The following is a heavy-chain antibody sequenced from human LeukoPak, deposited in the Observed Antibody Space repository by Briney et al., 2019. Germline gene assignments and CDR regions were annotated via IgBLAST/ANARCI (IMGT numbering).Heavy chain of an antibody. CDR3: AREQKVAAFDI. CDR2: INTNTETP. V-gene: IGHV7-4-1*02. D-gene: IGHD2-15*01. Sequence: GGSVKVSCKASGYTSTNYAMHWVRQAPGQGLEWMGWINTNTETPTYAQGFTGRLVFSLDTSVTTAYLQISSLKAENTAIYYCAREQKVAAFDIWGQGTMVTVSS. J-gene: IGHJ3*02. CDR1: GYTSTNYA.